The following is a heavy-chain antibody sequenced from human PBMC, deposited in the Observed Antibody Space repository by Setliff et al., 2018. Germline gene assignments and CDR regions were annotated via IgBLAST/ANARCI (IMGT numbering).Heavy chain of an antibody. CDR3: ATPGYSSGWHLEYFQH. D-gene: IGHD6-19*01. Sequence: GESLKISCAASGFTFSSYSMNWVRQAPGKGLEWVSYISSSSSTIYYADSVKGRFTISRDNAKNSLYLQMNSLRAEDTAVYYCATPGYSSGWHLEYFQHWGQGTLVTSPQ. J-gene: IGHJ1*01. CDR1: GFTFSSYS. CDR2: ISSSSSTI. V-gene: IGHV3-48*01.